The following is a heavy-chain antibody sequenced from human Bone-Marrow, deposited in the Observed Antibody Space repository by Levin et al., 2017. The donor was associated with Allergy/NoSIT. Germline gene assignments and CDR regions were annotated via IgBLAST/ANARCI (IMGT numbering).Heavy chain of an antibody. CDR3: TTRSH. J-gene: IGHJ4*02. Sequence: KPGGSLRLSCVASGFTFGNAWMNWVRQAPGKGLQWVGRIKGKTDGGTTDYAAPVQGRFTISRDDSKKTLYLQMNSLKTEDTAIYYCTTRSHWGQGTLVTVFS. CDR1: GFTFGNAW. V-gene: IGHV3-15*01. CDR2: IKGKTDGGTT.